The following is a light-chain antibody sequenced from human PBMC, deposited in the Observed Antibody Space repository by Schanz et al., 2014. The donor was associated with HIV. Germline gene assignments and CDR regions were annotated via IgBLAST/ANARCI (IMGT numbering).Light chain of an antibody. Sequence: QSVLTQPPSVSGAPGQRVTISCTGTRSNIGTGFDVHWYQLLPGTAPKVLIFANTHRPSGVPDRFSGSKSGTSASLAITGLQAEDGADYYCAAWDDSLNGVVFGGGTKLTVL. CDR1: RSNIGTGFD. V-gene: IGLV1-40*01. J-gene: IGLJ2*01. CDR2: ANT. CDR3: AAWDDSLNGVV.